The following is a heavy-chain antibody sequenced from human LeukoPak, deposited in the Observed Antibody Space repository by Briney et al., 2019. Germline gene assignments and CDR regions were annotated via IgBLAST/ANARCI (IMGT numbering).Heavy chain of an antibody. Sequence: GGSLRLSCAASGFTFNNYAMTWVRQAPGKGLEWVSSISGSGGTTYYADSVKGRFTISRDNSKNTLSLQMNSLRAEDTAVYYCARGLSSGPGRFDYWGQGTLVTVSS. CDR3: ARGLSSGPGRFDY. CDR2: ISGSGGTT. V-gene: IGHV3-23*01. CDR1: GFTFNNYA. J-gene: IGHJ4*02. D-gene: IGHD6-19*01.